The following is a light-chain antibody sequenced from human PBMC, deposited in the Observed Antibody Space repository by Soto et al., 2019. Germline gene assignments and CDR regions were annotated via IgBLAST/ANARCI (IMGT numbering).Light chain of an antibody. J-gene: IGLJ1*01. V-gene: IGLV2-14*01. Sequence: QSALTQPASVSGSPGQSITISCTGTSSDVGGYNYVSWYQQHPVKAPKLMIYDVTNRPSGVSDRFSGSKSGNTASLTISGLQAEDEADYYCSSYTSSSTPYVFGTGTQLT. CDR2: DVT. CDR1: SSDVGGYNY. CDR3: SSYTSSSTPYV.